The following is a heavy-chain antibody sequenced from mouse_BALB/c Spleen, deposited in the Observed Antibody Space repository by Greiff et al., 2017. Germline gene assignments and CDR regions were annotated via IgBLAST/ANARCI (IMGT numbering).Heavy chain of an antibody. CDR1: GYSITSGYY. Sequence: EVKLMESGPGLVKPSQSLSLTCSVTGYSITSGYYWNWIRQFPGNKLEWMGYISYDGSNNYNPSLKNRISITRDTSKNQFFLKLNSVTTEDTATYYCARDAATFMDYWGQGTSVTVSS. CDR3: ARDAATFMDY. D-gene: IGHD1-2*01. J-gene: IGHJ4*01. V-gene: IGHV3-6*02. CDR2: ISYDGSN.